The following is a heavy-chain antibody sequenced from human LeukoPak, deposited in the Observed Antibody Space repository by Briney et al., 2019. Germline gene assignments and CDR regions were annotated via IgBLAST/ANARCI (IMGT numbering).Heavy chain of an antibody. D-gene: IGHD5-24*01. V-gene: IGHV1-69*05. J-gene: IGHJ4*02. CDR3: ARRVPGRDGYNYGLALDY. CDR2: IIPIFGTA. Sequence: ASVKVSCKAAGGTFSSYAISWVRQAPGQGLEWMGGIIPIFGTANCAQKFQGRVTITTDESTSTAYMELSSLRSEDTAVYYCARRVPGRDGYNYGLALDYWGQGTLVTVSS. CDR1: GGTFSSYA.